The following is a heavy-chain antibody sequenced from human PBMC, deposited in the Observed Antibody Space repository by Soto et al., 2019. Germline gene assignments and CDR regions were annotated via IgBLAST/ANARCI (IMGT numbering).Heavy chain of an antibody. V-gene: IGHV3-33*08. CDR2: IWFDGSNK. CDR3: ARGEFQGVCSSTKCNWYFDY. Sequence: PGGSLRLSCAASGFTFSSYGMNWVRQAPGKGLEWVALIWFDGSNKYYADSVKGRFTISRDNSKKSLYLQMDSLRAEDTAVYYCARGEFQGVCSSTKCNWYFDYWGPGTLVTVSS. CDR1: GFTFSSYG. D-gene: IGHD2-2*01. J-gene: IGHJ4*02.